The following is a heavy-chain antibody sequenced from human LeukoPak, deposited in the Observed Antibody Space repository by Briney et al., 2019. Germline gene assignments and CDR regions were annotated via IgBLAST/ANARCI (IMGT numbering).Heavy chain of an antibody. CDR2: IRYDGSNK. D-gene: IGHD2-2*01. V-gene: IGHV3-30*02. CDR1: GFTFSSYG. CDR3: ATNCSSTSCYLPGAFDI. Sequence: GGSLRLSCAASGFTFSSYGMHWVRQAPGKGLEWVAFIRYDGSNKYYADSVKGRFTISRDNSKNTLYLQMNSLRAEDTAVYYCATNCSSTSCYLPGAFDIWGKGTMVTVSS. J-gene: IGHJ3*02.